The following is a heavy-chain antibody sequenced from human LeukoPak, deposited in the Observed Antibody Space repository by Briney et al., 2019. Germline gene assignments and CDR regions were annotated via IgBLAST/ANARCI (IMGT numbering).Heavy chain of an antibody. D-gene: IGHD6-19*01. J-gene: IGHJ6*02. V-gene: IGHV3-9*01. CDR2: ISWNSGSI. Sequence: GGSLRLSCAASGFTFDDYAMHWVRQAPGKGLEWISGISWNSGSIGYADSVEGRFTISRDNAKNSLYLQMNSLRAEDTALYYCAKDIGIVVAAPRSGMDVWGQGTTVTVSS. CDR1: GFTFDDYA. CDR3: AKDIGIVVAAPRSGMDV.